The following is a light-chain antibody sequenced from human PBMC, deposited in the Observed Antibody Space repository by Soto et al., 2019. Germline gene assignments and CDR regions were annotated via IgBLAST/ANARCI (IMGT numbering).Light chain of an antibody. J-gene: IGLJ2*01. CDR3: SSYAGSNNLV. CDR2: EVS. CDR1: SSDVGAYKY. V-gene: IGLV2-8*01. Sequence: QSVLTQPPSASGSPGQSVTISCTGSSSDVGAYKYVSWYQQHPGKAPKLMVYEVSKRPSGVPDRFSGSKSGNTASLTVSGLQAEDEADYYCSSYAGSNNLVFGGGTKLTVL.